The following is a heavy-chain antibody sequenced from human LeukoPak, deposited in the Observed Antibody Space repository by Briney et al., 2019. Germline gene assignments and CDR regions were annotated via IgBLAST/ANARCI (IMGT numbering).Heavy chain of an antibody. Sequence: KSSETLSLTCTVYGGSFSGHCWSWIRQPPGKGLEWIGGINHSGSTNYNPSLKSRVTISVDTSKDQFSLKLTSVTAADTAVYYCTRGKPETVFDNWGQGTLVTVSS. CDR1: GGSFSGHC. CDR2: INHSGST. J-gene: IGHJ4*02. V-gene: IGHV4-34*01. CDR3: TRGKPETVFDN. D-gene: IGHD2-21*02.